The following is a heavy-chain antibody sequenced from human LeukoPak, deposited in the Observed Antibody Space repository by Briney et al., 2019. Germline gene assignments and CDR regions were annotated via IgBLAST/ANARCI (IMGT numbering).Heavy chain of an antibody. CDR1: GFTFSSYG. CDR3: ARVLAESAFDY. V-gene: IGHV3-33*01. J-gene: IGHJ4*02. CDR2: IWYDGSNK. Sequence: GGSLRLSCAASGFTFSSYGMHWVRQAPGKGLEWVAVIWYDGSNKYYADSVKGRFTISRDNSKNTLYLQMNSLRAEDTAVYYCARVLAESAFDYWGQGTLVAVSS. D-gene: IGHD6-19*01.